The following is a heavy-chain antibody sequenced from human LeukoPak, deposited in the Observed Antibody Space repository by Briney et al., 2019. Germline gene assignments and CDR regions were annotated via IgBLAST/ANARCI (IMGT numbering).Heavy chain of an antibody. D-gene: IGHD3-16*01. V-gene: IGHV4-30-4*08. Sequence: SETLPLTCTVSGGSISSGGYYWSWIRQPPGKGLEWIGYIYYSGSTYYNPSLKSRVTISVDTSKNQFSLKLSSVTAADTAVYYCARDRGSNHFDYWGQGTLVTVSS. J-gene: IGHJ4*02. CDR3: ARDRGSNHFDY. CDR1: GGSISSGGYY. CDR2: IYYSGST.